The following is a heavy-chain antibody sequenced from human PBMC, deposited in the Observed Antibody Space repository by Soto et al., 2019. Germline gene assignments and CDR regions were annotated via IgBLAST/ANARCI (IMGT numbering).Heavy chain of an antibody. CDR1: GFTVSSNY. CDR2: IYSGGST. V-gene: IGHV3-53*01. J-gene: IGHJ3*02. D-gene: IGHD3-3*01. CDR3: ARRPRFGVVSYAFDI. Sequence: GGSLRLSCAASGFTVSSNYMSWVRQAPGKGLEWVSVIYSGGSTYYADSVKGRFTISRDNSKNTLYLQMNSLRAEDTVVYYCARRPRFGVVSYAFDIWGQGTMVTVSS.